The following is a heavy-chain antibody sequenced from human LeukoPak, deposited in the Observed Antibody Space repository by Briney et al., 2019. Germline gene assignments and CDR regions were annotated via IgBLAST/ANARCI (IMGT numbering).Heavy chain of an antibody. V-gene: IGHV3-66*01. CDR3: ARIYN. J-gene: IGHJ4*02. CDR1: GITVSNNY. D-gene: IGHD4-11*01. Sequence: GGSLRLSCAASGITVSNNYMSWARQAPGKGLEWVSLIYSGGSTYYADSVRGRFTISRDSSKNTLYLQMNSLRVEDTAVYYCARIYNWGQGTLVTVSS. CDR2: IYSGGST.